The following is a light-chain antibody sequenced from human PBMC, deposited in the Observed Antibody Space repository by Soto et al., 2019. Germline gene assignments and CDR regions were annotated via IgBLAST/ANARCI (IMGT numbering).Light chain of an antibody. V-gene: IGKV3-11*01. Sequence: EIVLTQSPATLSLSPGERATLSCRASQSGTSKLAWYQQKPGQAPRLLIYDASNRATGIPARFSGSGSGTDFTLTISSLEPEDFAVYYCHQRSNRPLTFGGGTKVDIK. CDR3: HQRSNRPLT. CDR1: QSGTSK. J-gene: IGKJ4*01. CDR2: DAS.